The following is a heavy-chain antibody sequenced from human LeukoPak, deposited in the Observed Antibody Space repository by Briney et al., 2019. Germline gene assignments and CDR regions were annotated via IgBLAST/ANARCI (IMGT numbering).Heavy chain of an antibody. Sequence: KASETLSLTCTVSGGSISSSSYYWGWIRQPPGKGLVWIGEIYHSGITNYDPSLKSRVTISVDKSKSQFSLKLSSVTAADTAVYYCARDIWGDSHFDYWGQGTLVTVSS. D-gene: IGHD2-21*02. V-gene: IGHV4-39*07. J-gene: IGHJ4*02. CDR2: IYHSGIT. CDR3: ARDIWGDSHFDY. CDR1: GGSISSSSYY.